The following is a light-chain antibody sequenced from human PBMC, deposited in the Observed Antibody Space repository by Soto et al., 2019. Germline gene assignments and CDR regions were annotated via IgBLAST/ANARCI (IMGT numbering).Light chain of an antibody. V-gene: IGLV1-40*01. CDR1: SSNTGAGYD. CDR2: GST. Sequence: QSVLTQPPSVSGAPGQRVTISCTGSSSNTGAGYDVHWYQQLPGTAPKLLIYGSTNRPSGVPDRFSGSKSGASASLAITGLQAVDEADYYCQSYDSSLGGSDVFGTGTKVTVL. J-gene: IGLJ1*01. CDR3: QSYDSSLGGSDV.